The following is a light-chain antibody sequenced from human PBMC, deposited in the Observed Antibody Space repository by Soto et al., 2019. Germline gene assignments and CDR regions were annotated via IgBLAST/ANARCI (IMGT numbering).Light chain of an antibody. J-gene: IGLJ2*01. CDR1: SSDVGSYNL. V-gene: IGLV2-23*01. CDR2: EGS. Sequence: QSALTQPASVSGSPGQSINISCTGTSSDVGSYNLVSWYQQHPGKAPKLMIDEGSKRPSGVSNRFSGSKSGNTASLTISGLKAEDEADYYYCSYACSSSHVVFGGGTQLTVL. CDR3: CSYACSSSHVV.